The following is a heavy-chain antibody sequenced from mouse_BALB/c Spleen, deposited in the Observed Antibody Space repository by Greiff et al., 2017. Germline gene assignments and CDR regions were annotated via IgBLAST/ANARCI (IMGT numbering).Heavy chain of an antibody. CDR3: ARAYTTATNMGY. Sequence: LQQPGAELVKPGASVKMSCKASGYTFTSYNMHWVKQTPGQGLEWIGAIYPGNGDTSYNQKFKGKATLTADKSSSTAYMQLSSLTSEDSAVYYGARAYTTATNMGYWGQGTSVTVSS. V-gene: IGHV1-12*01. CDR2: IYPGNGDT. J-gene: IGHJ4*01. CDR1: GYTFTSYN. D-gene: IGHD1-2*01.